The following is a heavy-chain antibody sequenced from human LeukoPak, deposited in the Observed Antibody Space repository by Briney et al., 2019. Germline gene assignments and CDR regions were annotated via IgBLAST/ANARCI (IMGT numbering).Heavy chain of an antibody. CDR3: ATTSSGYMDV. D-gene: IGHD2-15*01. CDR2: ISNDGSKK. Sequence: GGSLRLSCAASGFTFSSYSMNWVRQAPGKGLEWVTIISNDGSKKYYVDSVKGRFTISRDDSKNTLYLQMNSLRAEDTAVYYCATTSSGYMDVWGQGTTVTVSS. V-gene: IGHV3-30*03. CDR1: GFTFSSYS. J-gene: IGHJ6*02.